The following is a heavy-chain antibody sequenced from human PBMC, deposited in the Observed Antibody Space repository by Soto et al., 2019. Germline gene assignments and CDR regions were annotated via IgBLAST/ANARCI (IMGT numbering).Heavy chain of an antibody. CDR1: GGSISSGDYY. V-gene: IGHV4-30-4*01. J-gene: IGHJ4*02. Sequence: QVQLQESGPGLVKPSQTLSLTCTVSGGSISSGDYYWSWIRQPPGKGLEWIGYIYYSGSTYYNPSLKSRVTISVDTSKYQFSLKLSSVTAADTAVYYCARMITPWMGNFDYWGQGTLVTVSS. D-gene: IGHD3-16*01. CDR2: IYYSGST. CDR3: ARMITPWMGNFDY.